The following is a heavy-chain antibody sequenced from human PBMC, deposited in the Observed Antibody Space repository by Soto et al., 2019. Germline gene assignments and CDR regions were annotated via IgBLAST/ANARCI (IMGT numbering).Heavy chain of an antibody. J-gene: IGHJ4*02. CDR1: GFSFSDYG. CDR2: IWYDGNNK. Sequence: GGSLRLSCAASGFSFSDYGMHWVRQAPGKGLEWVAVIWYDGNNKYYVDSVKGRFTISRDNSKNTLYLQMNSLRAEDTAVYYCVRKNVNNGFYDYWGQGTLVTSPQ. D-gene: IGHD2-8*01. V-gene: IGHV3-33*01. CDR3: VRKNVNNGFYDY.